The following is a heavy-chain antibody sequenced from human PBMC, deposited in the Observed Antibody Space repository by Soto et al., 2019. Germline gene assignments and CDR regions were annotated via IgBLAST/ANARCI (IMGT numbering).Heavy chain of an antibody. CDR3: ARDFDVNTALDYWYFDL. Sequence: QVQLQESGPGLVKPSETLSLTCTVSGGSTTNDYWSWLRQPAGKGLEYIGRIYGSGRTNYNPSLKNRVTMSVSLNQMSLRLTSVTAADTAVYYCARDFDVNTALDYWYFDLWGRGALVTVSS. CDR2: IYGSGRT. D-gene: IGHD5-18*01. J-gene: IGHJ2*01. CDR1: GGSTTNDY. V-gene: IGHV4-4*07.